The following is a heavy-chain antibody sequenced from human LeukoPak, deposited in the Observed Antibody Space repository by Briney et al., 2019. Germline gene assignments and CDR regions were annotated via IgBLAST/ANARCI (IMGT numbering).Heavy chain of an antibody. CDR2: IRYDGSNK. CDR3: AKDHRSCSGGSCYSFDY. J-gene: IGHJ4*02. Sequence: PGGSLRLSCAASGFTFSSYGMHWVRQAPGKGLEWVAFIRYDGSNKYYADSVKGRFTISRDNSKNTLYLQMNSLRAEDTAVYYCAKDHRSCSGGSCYSFDYWGQGTLVTVSS. V-gene: IGHV3-30*02. CDR1: GFTFSSYG. D-gene: IGHD2-15*01.